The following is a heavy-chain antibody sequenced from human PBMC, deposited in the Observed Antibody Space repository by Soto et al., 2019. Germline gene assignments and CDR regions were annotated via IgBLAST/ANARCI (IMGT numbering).Heavy chain of an antibody. CDR2: IIPIFGTA. CDR1: GGTFSSYS. CDR3: ARDSPYYYDSSGPFDI. D-gene: IGHD3-22*01. J-gene: IGHJ3*02. Sequence: SVKVSCKPSGGTFSSYSISWVRQAPGQGLEWMGGIIPIFGTANYAQKFQGRVTITADESTSTAYMELSSLRSEDTAVYYCARDSPYYYDSSGPFDIWGQGTMVTVSS. V-gene: IGHV1-69*13.